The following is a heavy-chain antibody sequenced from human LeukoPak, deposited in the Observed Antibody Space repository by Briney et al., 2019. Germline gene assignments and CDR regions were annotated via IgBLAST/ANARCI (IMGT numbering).Heavy chain of an antibody. CDR3: ARTGDGYNYYNYYYMDV. CDR2: IYYSVRT. Sequence: SETLSPTCSVSGASISSHYWSWIRQPPGKGLEWIGYIYYSVRTNYNPSLKSRVTISVDMPNNQFSLKMSSVTAADTAVYYCARTGDGYNYYNYYYMDVWGKGTTVTVTS. V-gene: IGHV4-59*11. J-gene: IGHJ6*03. CDR1: GASISSHY. D-gene: IGHD5-24*01.